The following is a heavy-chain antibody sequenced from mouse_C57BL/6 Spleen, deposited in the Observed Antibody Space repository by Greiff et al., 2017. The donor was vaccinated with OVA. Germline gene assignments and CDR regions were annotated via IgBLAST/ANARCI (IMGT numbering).Heavy chain of an antibody. CDR1: GFTFSDYG. D-gene: IGHD2-1*01. J-gene: IGHJ1*03. Sequence: DVKLVESGGGLVKPGGSLKLSCAASGFTFSDYGMHWVRQAPEKGLEWVAYISSGSSTIYYADTVKGRFTISRDNAKNTLFLQMTSLRSEDTAMYYCVRDNGNYWYFDVWGTGTTVTVSS. CDR2: ISSGSSTI. CDR3: VRDNGNYWYFDV. V-gene: IGHV5-17*01.